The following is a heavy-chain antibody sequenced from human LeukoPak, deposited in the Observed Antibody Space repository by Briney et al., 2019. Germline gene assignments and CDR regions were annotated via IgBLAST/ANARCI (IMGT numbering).Heavy chain of an antibody. CDR3: ARDLAWGAFDY. Sequence: GGSLRLSCAASGFTFSSYAMHWVRQAPGKGLEWVAAISYDENIKNYADSVKGRFTISRDDSKNTLSLQMNSLRVEDTAVYYCARDLAWGAFDYWGQGTLVTVSS. CDR1: GFTFSSYA. V-gene: IGHV3-30*04. D-gene: IGHD7-27*01. CDR2: ISYDENIK. J-gene: IGHJ4*02.